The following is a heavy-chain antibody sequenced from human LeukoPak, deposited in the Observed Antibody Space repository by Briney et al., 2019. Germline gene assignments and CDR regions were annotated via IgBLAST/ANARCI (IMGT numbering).Heavy chain of an antibody. J-gene: IGHJ5*02. CDR2: IYYSGST. V-gene: IGHV4-39*01. Sequence: SETLSLTCTVPGGSISSSGYDWGWIRQPPGKGLEWIASIYYSGSTYYNPSVKRRFNISVDTSKNQPSLKLSSLTAADTAVYYCARHEYSGSYYGLSWFDPWGQGTLVTVSS. CDR1: GGSISSSGYD. D-gene: IGHD1-26*01. CDR3: ARHEYSGSYYGLSWFDP.